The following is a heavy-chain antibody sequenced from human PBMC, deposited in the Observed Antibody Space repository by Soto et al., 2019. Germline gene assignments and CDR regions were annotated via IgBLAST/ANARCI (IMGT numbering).Heavy chain of an antibody. CDR3: AREGPAPYYYYGMDV. J-gene: IGHJ6*02. V-gene: IGHV1-18*01. CDR2: ISGYNGNT. CDR1: GYTFTNYG. Sequence: QVLLVQSGAEVKKPGASVKVSCKASGYTFTNYGFSWVRQAPGQGLEWMGWISGYNGNTKYVEKFQGRVTMTADTSTSTAHMELRSLRSDDTAVYYCAREGPAPYYYYGMDVWGQGTAVTVSS.